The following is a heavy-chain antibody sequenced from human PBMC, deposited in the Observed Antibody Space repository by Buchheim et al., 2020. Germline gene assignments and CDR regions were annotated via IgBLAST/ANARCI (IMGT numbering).Heavy chain of an antibody. CDR2: ISGSGGST. CDR1: GFTFSSYA. D-gene: IGHD6-13*01. J-gene: IGHJ6*02. CDR3: AREGGIAAAGYYYHYYGMDV. V-gene: IGHV3-23*01. Sequence: EVQLLESGGGLVQPGGSLRLSCAASGFTFSSYAMSWVRQAPGKGLEWVSAISGSGGSTYYADSVKGRFTISRDNSKNKLYLQMNILRVEDTAVYYCAREGGIAAAGYYYHYYGMDVWGQGTT.